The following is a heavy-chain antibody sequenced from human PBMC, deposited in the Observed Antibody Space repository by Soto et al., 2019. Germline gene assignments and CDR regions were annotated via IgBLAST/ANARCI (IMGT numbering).Heavy chain of an antibody. V-gene: IGHV1-69*12. CDR2: IIPIFGTA. Sequence: QVQLVQSGAEVKKPGSSVKVSCKASGGTFSSYAISWVRQAPGQGLEWMGGIIPIFGTANYAQKFQGRVTITADESTSTAYMELSSLRSEDTAVYYCARRYYYDRSGPKDAFDIWGQGTMVTVSS. CDR1: GGTFSSYA. J-gene: IGHJ3*02. CDR3: ARRYYYDRSGPKDAFDI. D-gene: IGHD3-22*01.